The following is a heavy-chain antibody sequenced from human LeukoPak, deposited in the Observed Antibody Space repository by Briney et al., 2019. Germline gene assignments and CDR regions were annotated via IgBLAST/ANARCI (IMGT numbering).Heavy chain of an antibody. CDR3: ARGLRYDFWSGYYTGRSYFDY. CDR2: IYHSGST. J-gene: IGHJ4*02. D-gene: IGHD3-3*01. CDR1: GGSISSSNW. V-gene: IGHV4-4*02. Sequence: SGTLSLTCAVSGGSISSSNWWSWVRQPPGKGLEWIGEIYHSGSTNYNPSLKSRVTISVDKSKNQFSLKLSSVTAADTAVYYCARGLRYDFWSGYYTGRSYFDYWGQGTLVTVSS.